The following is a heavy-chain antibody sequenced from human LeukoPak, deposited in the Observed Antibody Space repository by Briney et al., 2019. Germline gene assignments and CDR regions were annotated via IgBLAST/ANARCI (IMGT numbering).Heavy chain of an antibody. V-gene: IGHV1-69*01. D-gene: IGHD2-2*01. CDR2: IIPIFGTA. CDR1: GGTFSSYA. Sequence: SVKVSCKASGGTFSSYAISWVRQAPGQGLEWMGGIIPIFGTANYAQKFQGRVTITADESTSTAYMELSSLRSEDTAVYYCAKPPGGIWDCSTTSCYGPPGNYYYHGMDVWGKGPTFTVSS. CDR3: AKPPGGIWDCSTTSCYGPPGNYYYHGMDV. J-gene: IGHJ6*04.